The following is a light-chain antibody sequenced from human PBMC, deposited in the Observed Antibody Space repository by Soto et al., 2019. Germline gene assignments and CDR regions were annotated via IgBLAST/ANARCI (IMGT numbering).Light chain of an antibody. V-gene: IGLV1-47*02. CDR1: SANIGNNF. CDR3: CSYTSRTTYV. J-gene: IGLJ1*01. Sequence: QSVLTQPPSASGTPGQRVIISCSGTSANIGNNFVCWYQHLPGMAPKLLIYSTDQRPSGVPDRFSGSKSGTSASLAISGLRSEDEADYFCCSYTSRTTYVFGTGTKVTVL. CDR2: STD.